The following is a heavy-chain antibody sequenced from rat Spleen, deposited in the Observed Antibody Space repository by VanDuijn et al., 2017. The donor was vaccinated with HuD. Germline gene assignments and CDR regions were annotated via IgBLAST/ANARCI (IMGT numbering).Heavy chain of an antibody. D-gene: IGHD1-11*01. CDR3: ASYGAD. Sequence: QVRLKESGPGLVQPSQTLSLTCTVSGFSLTTHHVSWVRQPPGKGLEWMGRMRYNGDTSYNSALKSRLSISRDTSKSQVFLKMNSLQPEDTARYFCASYGADWGQGVMVTVSS. CDR2: MRYNGDT. V-gene: IGHV2-63*01. J-gene: IGHJ2*01. CDR1: GFSLTTHH.